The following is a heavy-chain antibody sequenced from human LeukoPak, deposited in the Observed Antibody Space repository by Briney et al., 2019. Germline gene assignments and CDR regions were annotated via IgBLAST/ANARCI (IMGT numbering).Heavy chain of an antibody. D-gene: IGHD3-16*01. J-gene: IGHJ4*02. CDR3: AKDEPEGALDY. V-gene: IGHV3-30*04. CDR1: GFTFSNFA. Sequence: GGSLRLSCAASGFTFSNFAMHWVRQAPGKGLEWVAVISYDGGSKYFANSVKGRFTISRDNSKNTLYLQMNSLRAEDTAVYYCAKDEPEGALDYWGQGTLVTVSS. CDR2: ISYDGGSK.